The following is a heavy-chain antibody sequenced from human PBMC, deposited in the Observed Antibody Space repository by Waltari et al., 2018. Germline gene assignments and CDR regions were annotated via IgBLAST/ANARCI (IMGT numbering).Heavy chain of an antibody. V-gene: IGHV4-61*02. Sequence: QVQLQESGPGLVKPSQTLSLTCTVSGGSISSGSYYWSWIRQPAGKGLEWIGRIYTSGSTNYSPSLKSLVTISVDTSKNHVSRKLSSVTSADMAVYYCARGRGYDFWSGYYIFYYYYGMDVWGQGTTVIVSS. CDR2: IYTSGST. CDR1: GGSISSGSYY. D-gene: IGHD3-3*01. J-gene: IGHJ6*02. CDR3: ARGRGYDFWSGYYIFYYYYGMDV.